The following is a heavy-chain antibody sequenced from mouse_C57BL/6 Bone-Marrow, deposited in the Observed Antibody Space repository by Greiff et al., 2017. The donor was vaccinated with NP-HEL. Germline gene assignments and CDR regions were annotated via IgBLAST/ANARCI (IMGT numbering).Heavy chain of an antibody. CDR1: GYTFTDYE. J-gene: IGHJ3*01. CDR3: TRDWLSFAY. CDR2: IDPETGGT. D-gene: IGHD4-1*01. Sequence: QVQLKQSGAELVRPGATVTLSCKASGYTFTDYEMHWVKQTPVHGLEWIGAIDPETGGTAYNQKFKGKAILTADKSSSTAYMELRSLTSEDSAVYYCTRDWLSFAYWGQGTLVTVSA. V-gene: IGHV1-15*01.